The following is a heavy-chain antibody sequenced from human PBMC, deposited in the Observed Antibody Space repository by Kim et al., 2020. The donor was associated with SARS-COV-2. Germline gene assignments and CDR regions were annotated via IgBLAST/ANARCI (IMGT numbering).Heavy chain of an antibody. CDR1: GFTFDDYA. J-gene: IGHJ4*02. CDR2: ISGDGGST. D-gene: IGHD5-12*01. V-gene: IGHV3-43*02. Sequence: GGSLRLSCAASGFTFDDYAMHWVRQAPGKGLEWVSLISGDGGSTYYADSVKVRFTISRDNSKNSLYLQMNSLRTEDTALYYCAKVKVYDSGYYFDYWGQGTLVTVSS. CDR3: AKVKVYDSGYYFDY.